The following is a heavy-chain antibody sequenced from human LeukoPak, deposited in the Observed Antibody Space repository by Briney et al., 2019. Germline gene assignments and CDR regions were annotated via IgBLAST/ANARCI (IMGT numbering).Heavy chain of an antibody. CDR1: VFTFSSYW. CDR2: IKQDGSEK. Sequence: PGGCLRLSCAASVFTFSSYWMSSVRQAPGKGLEWVANIKQDGSEKYYVDSVKGRFTISRDNAKNSLYLQMNSLRAEDMAVYDTARDCLTRPAGSFGGFYYDYYMDVWGKGTMVTVSS. D-gene: IGHD3-16*01. CDR3: ARDCLTRPAGSFGGFYYDYYMDV. J-gene: IGHJ6*03. V-gene: IGHV3-7*01.